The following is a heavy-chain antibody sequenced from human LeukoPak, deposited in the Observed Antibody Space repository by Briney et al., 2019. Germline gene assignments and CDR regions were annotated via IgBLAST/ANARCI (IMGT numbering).Heavy chain of an antibody. CDR2: IYSGGST. Sequence: GGSLKLSCAASGFTVSSNYMSWVRQAPGKGLEWVSVIYSGGSTYYADSVKGRFTISRDNSKNTLYLQMNSLRAEDTAVYYCAREVPAGGFDYWGQGTLVTVSS. CDR3: AREVPAGGFDY. J-gene: IGHJ4*02. CDR1: GFTVSSNY. D-gene: IGHD4-23*01. V-gene: IGHV3-53*01.